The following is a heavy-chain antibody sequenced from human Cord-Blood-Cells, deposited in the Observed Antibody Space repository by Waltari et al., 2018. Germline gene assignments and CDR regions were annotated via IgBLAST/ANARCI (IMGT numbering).Heavy chain of an antibody. J-gene: IGHJ5*02. CDR2: IYYSGGT. V-gene: IGHV4-39*01. CDR1: GGSISSSTYY. D-gene: IGHD6-6*01. CDR3: ARSKLVWFDP. Sequence: QLQLQESGPGLVKPSETLSLTCTVSGGSISSSTYYWGWIRQPPGKGLEWIGSIYYSGGTYYSPSLKSRVTISVDTSKNQFSRKRRSVTAADTAVYYCARSKLVWFDPWGQGTLFTVSS.